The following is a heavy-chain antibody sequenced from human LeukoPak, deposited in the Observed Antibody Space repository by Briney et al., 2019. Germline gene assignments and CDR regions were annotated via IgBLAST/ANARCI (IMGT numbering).Heavy chain of an antibody. V-gene: IGHV1-18*01. Sequence: ASVKVSCKASGYTFTRYGISWVRQAPGQGLEWMGWISGDNGNTNYAQNLQDRVTMTRDTSTSTAYMEVRSLRSDDTAVYYCAXXXXXXPDRRAFDLWGQGTMV. CDR1: GYTFTRYG. J-gene: IGHJ3*01. CDR3: AXXXXXXPDRRAFDL. CDR2: ISGDNGNT.